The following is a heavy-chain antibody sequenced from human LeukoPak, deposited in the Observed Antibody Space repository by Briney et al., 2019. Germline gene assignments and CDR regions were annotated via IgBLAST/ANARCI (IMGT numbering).Heavy chain of an antibody. CDR3: AHRRDSSGYQYRYWFAP. V-gene: IGHV2-5*08. D-gene: IGHD3-22*01. CDR2: INWDDQK. J-gene: IGHJ5*02. Sequence: TLSLTCSVSGGSISSYFWNWIRQPPGKALEWLALINWDDQKVYSASLQSRLSITKDTSKNQVVLTMANVDPVDTATYYCAHRRDSSGYQYRYWFAPWGQGTLVTVSS. CDR1: GGSISSYF.